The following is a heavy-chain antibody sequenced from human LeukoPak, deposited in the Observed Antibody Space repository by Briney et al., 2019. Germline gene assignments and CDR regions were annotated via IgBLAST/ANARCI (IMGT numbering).Heavy chain of an antibody. CDR3: ARGLGDYNTDWFPVSGY. D-gene: IGHD3-9*01. V-gene: IGHV1-8*01. CDR2: MNPGSGDT. CDR1: GYTFTTHD. Sequence: ASVKVSCKASGYTFTTHDLTWVRQATGQGLEWMGWMNPGSGDTAYAQKFQGRVTMTRDTSMSTAYMELNSLGSEDTAIYYCARGLGDYNTDWFPVSGYWGQGTPVTVSS. J-gene: IGHJ4*02.